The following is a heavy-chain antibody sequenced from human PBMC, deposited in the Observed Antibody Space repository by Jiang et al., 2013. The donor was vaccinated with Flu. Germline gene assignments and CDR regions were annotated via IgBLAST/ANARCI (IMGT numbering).Heavy chain of an antibody. CDR2: TYYRSKWYN. V-gene: IGHV6-1*01. CDR3: ARDPDSSGYYPYYYYGMDV. Sequence: QTLSLTCAISGDSVSTNSAAWNWIRQSPSRGLEWLGRTYYRSKWYNDYAVSVKSRITINPDTSKNQFSLQLNSVTPEDTAVYYCARDPDSSGYYPYYYYGMDVWGQGTTVTVSS. D-gene: IGHD3-22*01. CDR1: GDSVSTNSAA. J-gene: IGHJ6*02.